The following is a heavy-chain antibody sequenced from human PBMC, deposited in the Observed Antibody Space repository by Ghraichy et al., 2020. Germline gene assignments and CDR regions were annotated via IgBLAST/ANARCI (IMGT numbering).Heavy chain of an antibody. CDR2: INHGAGNT. D-gene: IGHD2-15*01. J-gene: IGHJ5*02. Sequence: GEALNISCAASGFTFSNYPMSWVRLAPGKGLEWVSTINHGAGNTYYTDSVKGRFTISRDDSKNTIYLQMNSLRAEDTAVYYCAKDQSLHWFDPWGQGTLVTVSS. CDR3: AKDQSLHWFDP. V-gene: IGHV3-23*01. CDR1: GFTFSNYP.